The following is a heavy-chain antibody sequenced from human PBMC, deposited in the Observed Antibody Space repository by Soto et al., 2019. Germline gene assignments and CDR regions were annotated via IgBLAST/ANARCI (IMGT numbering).Heavy chain of an antibody. D-gene: IGHD2-2*01. CDR1: GFTFISYA. Sequence: PGGSLRLSCASSGFTFISYAMIWVRQATGKGLEWVSAISGSGGSTYYADSVKGRFTISRDNSKDTLYLQMNSLGAEDTAVYYCAKDLLCSSASCYHDYWGQGTLVTVSS. CDR2: ISGSGGST. J-gene: IGHJ4*02. CDR3: AKDLLCSSASCYHDY. V-gene: IGHV3-23*01.